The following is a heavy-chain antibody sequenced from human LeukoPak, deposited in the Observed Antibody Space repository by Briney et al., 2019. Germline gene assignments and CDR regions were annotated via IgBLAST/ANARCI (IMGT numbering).Heavy chain of an antibody. V-gene: IGHV3-53*01. CDR3: AGSGSSGWYYFDY. J-gene: IGHJ4*02. Sequence: GGSLRLSCAASGFIFSSHGMHWVRQAPGKGLEWVSVIYNGGNTYYADSVKGRFTVSRDNSKNTLYLQMNSLRAEDTAVYYCAGSGSSGWYYFDYWGQGTLVTVSS. D-gene: IGHD6-19*01. CDR2: IYNGGNT. CDR1: GFIFSSHG.